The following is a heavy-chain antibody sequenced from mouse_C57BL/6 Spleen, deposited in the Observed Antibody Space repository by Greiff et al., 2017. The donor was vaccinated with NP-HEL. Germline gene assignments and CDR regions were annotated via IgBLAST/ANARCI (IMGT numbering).Heavy chain of an antibody. CDR3: ARGDYGSSYGYFDV. D-gene: IGHD1-1*01. Sequence: VQLKQSGPELVKPGASVKIPCKASGYTFTDYNMDWVKQSHGKSLEWIGDINPNNGGTIYNQKFKGKATLTVDKSSSTAYMELRSLTSEDTAVYYCARGDYGSSYGYFDVWGTGTTVTVSS. V-gene: IGHV1-18*01. J-gene: IGHJ1*03. CDR2: INPNNGGT. CDR1: GYTFTDYN.